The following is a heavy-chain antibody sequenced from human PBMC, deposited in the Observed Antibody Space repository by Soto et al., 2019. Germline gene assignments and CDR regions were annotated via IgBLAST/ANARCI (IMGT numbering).Heavy chain of an antibody. D-gene: IGHD6-13*01. J-gene: IGHJ6*03. CDR2: INHGGST. CDR1: GGSFSGYY. CDR3: ARGNGYSSSWYPPYYYYYYLDV. V-gene: IGHV4-34*01. Sequence: SETLSLTCAVYGGSFSGYYWSWIRQPPGKGLEWIGEINHGGSTNYNPSLKSRVTISVDTSKNQFSLKLSSVTAADTAVYYCARGNGYSSSWYPPYYYYYYLDVWGKGTTVTVSS.